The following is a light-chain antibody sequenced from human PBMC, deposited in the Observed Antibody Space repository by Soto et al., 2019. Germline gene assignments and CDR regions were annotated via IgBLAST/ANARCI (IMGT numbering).Light chain of an antibody. Sequence: DIQMTQSPSSLSASVGDRVTITCRASQSISRSLNWYQRKLGKVPKVLIYGASSLQSGVPSRFSGSGSGTDFTLTISILQPEDFATYYCQESYTALWGTFGQGTRVEI. CDR2: GAS. CDR1: QSISRS. J-gene: IGKJ1*01. CDR3: QESYTALWGT. V-gene: IGKV1-39*01.